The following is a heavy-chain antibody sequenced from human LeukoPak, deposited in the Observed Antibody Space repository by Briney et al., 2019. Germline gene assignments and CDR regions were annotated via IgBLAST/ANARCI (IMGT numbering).Heavy chain of an antibody. Sequence: GGSLRLSCAASGFTFSSYWMCWVRQAPGKGLEWVANIKQDGSEKYYVDSVKGRFTISRDNAKNSLYLQMNSLRAEDTAVYYCARPNRLYGELLPFDYWGQGTLVTVSS. CDR3: ARPNRLYGELLPFDY. J-gene: IGHJ4*02. V-gene: IGHV3-7*01. D-gene: IGHD1-26*01. CDR2: IKQDGSEK. CDR1: GFTFSSYW.